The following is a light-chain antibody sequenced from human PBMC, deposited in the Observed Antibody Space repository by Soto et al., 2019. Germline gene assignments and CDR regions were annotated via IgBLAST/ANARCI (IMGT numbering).Light chain of an antibody. Sequence: QPVLTQPPSVSGAPGQRVTISCTGSSSNIGAVYDVHWYQQLPGTAPKLLIYGNSNRPSGVPDRFSGSKSGTSASLAITGLQAEDEADYYCQSYDSSLSGWVFGGGTKVTVL. J-gene: IGLJ3*02. CDR3: QSYDSSLSGWV. CDR2: GNS. CDR1: SSNIGAVYD. V-gene: IGLV1-40*01.